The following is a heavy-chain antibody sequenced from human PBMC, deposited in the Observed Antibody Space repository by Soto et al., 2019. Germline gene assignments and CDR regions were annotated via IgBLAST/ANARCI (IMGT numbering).Heavy chain of an antibody. CDR2: MYNTGST. Sequence: QVQLQESGPGLVKPSETLSLTCTVSGGSISRYYWSWIRQPPGKGLEWIGYMYNTGSTVYNPSFTSRVTISVDXSXTXXYLKLNSVTAADTAVYYCARDLWGYCGTDCYPLDVWGQGTTVTVSS. V-gene: IGHV4-59*01. J-gene: IGHJ6*02. CDR3: ARDLWGYCGTDCYPLDV. D-gene: IGHD2-21*02. CDR1: GGSISRYY.